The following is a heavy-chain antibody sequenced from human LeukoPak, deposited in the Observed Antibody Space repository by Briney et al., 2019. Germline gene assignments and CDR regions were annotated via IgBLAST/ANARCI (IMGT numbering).Heavy chain of an antibody. CDR2: INHSGST. CDR3: AKDGVPSRWFGRNYFDY. Sequence: SETLSLTCAVYGGSFSSYYWTWIRQPPGKGLEWIGEINHSGSTSYRPSLKSRVTISLYTSKNQFSLKLSSVTAADTAVYYCAKDGVPSRWFGRNYFDYWGQGTLVTVSS. J-gene: IGHJ4*02. D-gene: IGHD3-10*01. V-gene: IGHV4-34*01. CDR1: GGSFSSYY.